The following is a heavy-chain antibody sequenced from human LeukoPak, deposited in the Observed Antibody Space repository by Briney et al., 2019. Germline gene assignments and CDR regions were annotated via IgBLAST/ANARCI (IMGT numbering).Heavy chain of an antibody. CDR2: INPSGGST. CDR3: ARDPSRGIAAAGIDY. J-gene: IGHJ4*02. D-gene: IGHD6-13*01. CDR1: GYTFTSYY. Sequence: ASVKVSCKASGYTFTSYYMHWVRQAPAQGLEWMGIINPSGGSTSYAQKFQGRVTMTRDTSTSTVYMELSSLRSEDTAVYYCARDPSRGIAAAGIDYWGQGTLVTVSS. V-gene: IGHV1-46*03.